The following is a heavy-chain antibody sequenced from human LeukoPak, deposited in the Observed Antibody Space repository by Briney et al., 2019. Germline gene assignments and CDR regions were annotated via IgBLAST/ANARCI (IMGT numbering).Heavy chain of an antibody. J-gene: IGHJ4*02. CDR3: AATAAGLHPIFVD. D-gene: IGHD6-13*01. V-gene: IGHV3-30*02. CDR1: GFTFSSYE. Sequence: PGGSLRLSCAASGFTFSSYEMNWVRQAPGKGLEWVAFIRYDGSNGKYADSVKGRFTISRDNSKNTLNLQMSGLRTEDTALYYCAATAAGLHPIFVDWGQGTLVTVSS. CDR2: IRYDGSNG.